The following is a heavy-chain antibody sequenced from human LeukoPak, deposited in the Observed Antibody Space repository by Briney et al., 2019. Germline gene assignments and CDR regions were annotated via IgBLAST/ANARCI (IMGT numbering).Heavy chain of an antibody. CDR1: GYPFTGYY. Sequence: ASVKVSCKASGYPFTGYYLHWVRQAPGQGLEWMGWINPNSGFTNYAQKFQGRVTMTRDASISTAYMELSRLRSDDTAVYYCARLADCSSSSCRSFDYWGQGTLVTVSS. V-gene: IGHV1-2*02. CDR3: ARLADCSSSSCRSFDY. D-gene: IGHD2-2*01. CDR2: INPNSGFT. J-gene: IGHJ4*02.